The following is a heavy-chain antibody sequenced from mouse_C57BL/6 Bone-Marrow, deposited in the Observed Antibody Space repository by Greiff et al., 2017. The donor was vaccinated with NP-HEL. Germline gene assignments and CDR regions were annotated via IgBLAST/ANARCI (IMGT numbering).Heavy chain of an antibody. CDR3: APITTVGWYFDV. V-gene: IGHV6-3*01. Sequence: EVKLVESGGGLVQPGGSMKLSCVASGFTFSNYWMNWVRQSPEKGLEWVAQIRLKSDNYATHYAESVKGRFTISRDDSKSSVYLQMNNLRAEDTGIYYLAPITTVGWYFDVWGTGTTVTVSS. CDR2: IRLKSDNYAT. J-gene: IGHJ1*03. CDR1: GFTFSNYW. D-gene: IGHD1-1*01.